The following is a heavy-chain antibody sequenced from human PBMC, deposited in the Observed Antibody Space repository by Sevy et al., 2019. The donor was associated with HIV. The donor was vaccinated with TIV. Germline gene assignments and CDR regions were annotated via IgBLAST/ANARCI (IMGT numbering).Heavy chain of an antibody. V-gene: IGHV4-59*08. Sequence: SETLSLTCTVSGGSISSYYWSGIRQPPGKGLEWIGHIYYSGSTNYNPSLKSRVTISVDTSKNQFSLKLSSVTAADTAVYYCARQGGYQLPAAFDIWGQGTMVTVSS. D-gene: IGHD5-18*01. CDR1: GGSISSYY. CDR2: IYYSGST. CDR3: ARQGGYQLPAAFDI. J-gene: IGHJ3*02.